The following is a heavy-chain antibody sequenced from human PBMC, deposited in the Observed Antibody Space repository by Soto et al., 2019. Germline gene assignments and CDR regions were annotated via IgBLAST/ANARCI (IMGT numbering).Heavy chain of an antibody. V-gene: IGHV4-31*03. Sequence: PSETLSLTCTVSGASISSDGYYWGWIRQHPGKGLEYIAYMYYSGSTYYNPSLKSRVTMSVDASKNQFSLKLSSVTAADTAVYYCAXSRQTVTSRFDXWGQGALVTVSS. CDR3: AXSRQTVTSRFDX. J-gene: IGHJ4*02. D-gene: IGHD4-17*01. CDR1: GASISSDGYY. CDR2: MYYSGST.